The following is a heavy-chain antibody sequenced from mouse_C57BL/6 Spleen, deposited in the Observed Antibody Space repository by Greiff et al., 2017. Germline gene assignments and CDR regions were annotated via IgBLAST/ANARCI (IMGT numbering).Heavy chain of an antibody. V-gene: IGHV2-2*01. CDR1: GFSLTSYG. CDR3: ARKDYYGTSLMDY. J-gene: IGHJ4*01. Sequence: QVQLQQSGPGLVQPSQSLSITCTVSGFSLTSYGVHWVRQSPGKGLEWLGVIWSGGSTDYNAAFISSLSISKDNSKSQVFFKMTSLQADDTAIYYCARKDYYGTSLMDYWGQGTSVTVSS. CDR2: IWSGGST. D-gene: IGHD1-1*01.